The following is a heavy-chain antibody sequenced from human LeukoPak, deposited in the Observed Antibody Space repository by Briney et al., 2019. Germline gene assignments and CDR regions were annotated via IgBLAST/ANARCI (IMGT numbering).Heavy chain of an antibody. Sequence: ASVKVSCKASGYTFIGYYIHWVRQAPGQGLEWMGYINTNSGGINYAQKFQGRVTMTRDTSISTAYMELNRLRSDDMAVYYCARSYSSSWYDFDYWGQGTLVTVSS. V-gene: IGHV1-2*02. D-gene: IGHD6-13*01. CDR1: GYTFIGYY. CDR3: ARSYSSSWYDFDY. CDR2: INTNSGGI. J-gene: IGHJ4*02.